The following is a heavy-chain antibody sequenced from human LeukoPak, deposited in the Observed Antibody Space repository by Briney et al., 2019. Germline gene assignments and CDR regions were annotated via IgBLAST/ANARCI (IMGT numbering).Heavy chain of an antibody. CDR2: IYYSGST. D-gene: IGHD3-3*01. CDR3: ARTSVLRFLEWFANWFDP. J-gene: IGHJ5*02. Sequence: SETLSLTCTVSGGSIRSGDYYWSWIRQPPGKGLEWIGYIYYSGSTYYNPSLKSRVTISVDTSKNQFSLKLSSVTAADTAVYYCARTSVLRFLEWFANWFDPWGQGTLVTVSS. CDR1: GGSIRSGDYY. V-gene: IGHV4-30-4*01.